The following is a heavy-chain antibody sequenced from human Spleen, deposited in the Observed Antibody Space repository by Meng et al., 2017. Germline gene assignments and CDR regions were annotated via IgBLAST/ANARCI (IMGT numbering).Heavy chain of an antibody. V-gene: IGHV3-7*01. J-gene: IGHJ1*01. CDR3: ARVGSSRETEYFQY. CDR1: GFTFSSYA. CDR2: IEQDGSEK. D-gene: IGHD6-13*01. Sequence: GESLKISCAASGFTFSSYAMHWVRQAPGKGLEWVANIEQDGSEKYYVDSVKGRFTISRDNAKNTLYLQMNSLRAEDTAVYYCARVGSSRETEYFQYWGQGTLVTVSS.